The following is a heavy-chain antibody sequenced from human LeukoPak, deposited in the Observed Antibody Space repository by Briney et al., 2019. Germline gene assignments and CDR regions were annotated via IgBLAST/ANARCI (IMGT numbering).Heavy chain of an antibody. J-gene: IGHJ4*02. CDR2: IREDGGHK. V-gene: IGHV3-7*01. Sequence: QAGGSLRLSCAASGFTFTNHWMSWVRQAPGKGLEWVANIREDGGHKNYVDSVKGRFTTSRDNAKDSLFLQMDSLRDEDTAVYYCARDGRGGHNDFGGQGSMIPVSS. CDR1: GFTFTNHW. CDR3: ARDGRGGHNDF. D-gene: IGHD5-24*01.